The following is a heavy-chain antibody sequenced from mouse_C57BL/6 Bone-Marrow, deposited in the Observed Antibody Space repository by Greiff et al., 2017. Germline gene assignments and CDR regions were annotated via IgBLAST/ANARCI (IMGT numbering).Heavy chain of an antibody. Sequence: QVQLQQSGPELVKPGASVKLSCKASGYTFTSYTMHWVKQRPGQGLEWIGYINPSSGYTKYNQKFKDKATLTADKSSSTSYMQLSSLTSEDSAVYYCAREAYYSNYAFAYWGQGTLVTVSA. V-gene: IGHV1S26*01. CDR3: AREAYYSNYAFAY. CDR1: GYTFTSYT. CDR2: INPSSGYT. D-gene: IGHD2-5*01. J-gene: IGHJ3*01.